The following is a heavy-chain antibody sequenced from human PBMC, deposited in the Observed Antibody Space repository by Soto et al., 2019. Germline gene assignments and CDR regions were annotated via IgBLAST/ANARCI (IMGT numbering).Heavy chain of an antibody. CDR1: GFTFSSYE. Sequence: PGGSLRLSCAASGFTFSSYEMNWVRQAPGKGLEWVSYISSSGGTIHNADSVKGRFTISRDNAKNSLYLQMNSLRAEDTAVYYSARDRHAGTYSSSPHSVFWGQGTLVTVSS. J-gene: IGHJ4*02. D-gene: IGHD1-26*01. V-gene: IGHV3-48*03. CDR2: ISSSGGTI. CDR3: ARDRHAGTYSSSPHSVF.